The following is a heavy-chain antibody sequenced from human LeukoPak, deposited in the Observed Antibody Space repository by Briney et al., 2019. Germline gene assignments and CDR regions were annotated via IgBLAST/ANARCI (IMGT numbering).Heavy chain of an antibody. CDR3: ARHVGRSLEWLFYTTFDY. J-gene: IGHJ4*02. V-gene: IGHV4-39*01. CDR2: LSYSGST. Sequence: PSETLSLTCTVSGGSISSNNYFWGWIRQPPGKGLEWIGSLSYSGSTYYNPSLKSRVTISGDTSKNQFSQKLTSVTATDTAVYYCARHVGRSLEWLFYTTFDYWGQGTLVTVSS. CDR1: GGSISSNNYF. D-gene: IGHD3-3*01.